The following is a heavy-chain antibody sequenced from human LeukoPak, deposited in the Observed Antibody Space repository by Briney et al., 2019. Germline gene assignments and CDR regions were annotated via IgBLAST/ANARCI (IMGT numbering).Heavy chain of an antibody. V-gene: IGHV3-7*01. Sequence: SGGSLRLSCAAPGFTFSSYWMSWVRQAPGKGLEWVANIKQDGSEKYYVDSVKGRFTISRDNAKNSLYLQMNSLRAEDTAVYYCARVYSYGRYYFDYWGQGTLVTVSS. CDR1: GFTFSSYW. J-gene: IGHJ4*02. CDR2: IKQDGSEK. CDR3: ARVYSYGRYYFDY. D-gene: IGHD5-18*01.